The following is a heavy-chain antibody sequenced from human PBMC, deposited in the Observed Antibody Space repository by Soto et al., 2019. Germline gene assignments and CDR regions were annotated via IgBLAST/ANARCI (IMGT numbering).Heavy chain of an antibody. CDR2: INGDGSST. CDR1: GFTFSSHW. D-gene: IGHD1-7*01. V-gene: IGHV3-74*01. CDR3: AGSPGLSRISGTTLGA. Sequence: EVQLVESGGGLVQPGGSLRLSCAASGFTFSSHWMHWVRQAPGKGLVWVSRINGDGSSTGYADSVKGRFTISRDNAKNMRYLQVSSLRADDTAVYYCAGSPGLSRISGTTLGAWGQGTRVTVSS. J-gene: IGHJ5*01.